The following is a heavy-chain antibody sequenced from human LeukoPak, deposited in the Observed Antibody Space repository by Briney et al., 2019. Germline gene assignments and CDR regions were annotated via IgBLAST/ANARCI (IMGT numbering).Heavy chain of an antibody. CDR2: ISAYNGNA. CDR1: GYTFTTYG. J-gene: IGHJ4*02. CDR3: ARAWYSSGWYDY. D-gene: IGHD6-19*01. V-gene: IGHV1-18*01. Sequence: ASVKVSCKSSGYTFTTYGISGVPQAPGQGREGMGWISAYNGNANYAQKLQGRVTMTTDTSTSTVYMELSSLRSEDTAVYYCARAWYSSGWYDYWGQGTLVTVSS.